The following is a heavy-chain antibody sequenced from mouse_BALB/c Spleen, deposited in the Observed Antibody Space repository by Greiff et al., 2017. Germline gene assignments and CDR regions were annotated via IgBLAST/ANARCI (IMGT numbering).Heavy chain of an antibody. Sequence: QVQLQQSVAELMKPGASVKISCKATGYTFSSYWIEWVKQRPGHGLEWIGEILPGSGSTNYNEKFKGKATFTADTSSNTAYMELHSLTSEDSAVYYCARDGNSFAYWGQGTLVTVSA. CDR1: GYTFSSYW. CDR3: ARDGNSFAY. CDR2: ILPGSGST. V-gene: IGHV1-9*01. J-gene: IGHJ3*01. D-gene: IGHD2-1*01.